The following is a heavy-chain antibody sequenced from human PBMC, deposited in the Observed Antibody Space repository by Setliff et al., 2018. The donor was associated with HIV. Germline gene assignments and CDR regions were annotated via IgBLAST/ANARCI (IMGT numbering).Heavy chain of an antibody. CDR2: IYYSGST. CDR3: ATYADRESNRFDP. Sequence: PSETLSLTCTVSGGSISSGGNYWSWIRQHPGKGLEWIGYIYYSGSTYYNPSLKSRVSISVDTSNNQFSLKLSSVTAADTAMYYCATYADRESNRFDPWGQGILVTVSS. CDR1: GGSISSGGNY. J-gene: IGHJ5*02. V-gene: IGHV4-31*02. D-gene: IGHD3-10*01.